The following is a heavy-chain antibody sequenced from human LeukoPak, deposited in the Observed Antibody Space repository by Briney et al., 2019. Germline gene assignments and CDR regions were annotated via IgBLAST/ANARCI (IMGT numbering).Heavy chain of an antibody. J-gene: IGHJ6*03. CDR1: GGSISGGSYY. D-gene: IGHD6-19*01. Sequence: SETLSLACTVSGGSISGGSYYWSWIRQPAGKGLEWIGRIYTSGSTNYNPSLKSRVTISVDTSKNQFSLKLSSVTAADTAVYYCASEAVAGTYYYYYYMDVWGKGTTVTIS. CDR3: ASEAVAGTYYYYYYMDV. V-gene: IGHV4-61*02. CDR2: IYTSGST.